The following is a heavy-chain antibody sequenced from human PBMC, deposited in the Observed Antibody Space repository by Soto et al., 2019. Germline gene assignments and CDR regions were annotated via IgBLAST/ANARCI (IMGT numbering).Heavy chain of an antibody. CDR2: VSAGGDMT. J-gene: IGHJ6*02. CDR1: GFTFSSYA. Sequence: DVQLLESGGHLVQPGGSLRLSCAASGFTFSSYAMSWVRQAPGKGLEWVSSVSAGGDMTYYSDSVKGRFTISRDNSNNALFLHMNRLRSEDTALYSSERGDRGGSGSPASSYYAGWDVGGQGATVTAS. D-gene: IGHD3-10*01. CDR3: ERGDRGGSGSPASSYYAGWDV. V-gene: IGHV3-23*01.